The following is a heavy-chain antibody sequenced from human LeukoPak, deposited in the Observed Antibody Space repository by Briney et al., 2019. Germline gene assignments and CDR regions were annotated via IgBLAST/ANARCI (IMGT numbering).Heavy chain of an antibody. Sequence: GGSLRLSCAASEFSVGSNYMTWVRQAPGKGLEWVSLIYSGGSTYYADSVKGRFTISRDNSKNTLYLRMNSLRAEDTAVYYCATYYDILDYFDYWGQGTLVTVSS. CDR2: IYSGGST. CDR1: EFSVGSNY. V-gene: IGHV3-66*01. J-gene: IGHJ4*02. D-gene: IGHD3-9*01. CDR3: ATYYDILDYFDY.